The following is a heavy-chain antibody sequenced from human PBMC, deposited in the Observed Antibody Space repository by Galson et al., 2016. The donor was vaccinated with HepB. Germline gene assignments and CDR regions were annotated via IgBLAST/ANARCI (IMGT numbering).Heavy chain of an antibody. CDR1: GFTFSAYV. J-gene: IGHJ1*01. V-gene: IGHV3-30*18. CDR3: AKDLTDLVVVIAAQH. Sequence: SLRLSCAASGFTFSAYVMHWVRQAPGKGLEWVAVTSYDGSNKYYADSVKGRFTISRDNSKNTLYLQMNSLRAEDSAVYYCAKDLTDLVVVIAAQHWGQGTLVTVSS. CDR2: TSYDGSNK. D-gene: IGHD2-15*01.